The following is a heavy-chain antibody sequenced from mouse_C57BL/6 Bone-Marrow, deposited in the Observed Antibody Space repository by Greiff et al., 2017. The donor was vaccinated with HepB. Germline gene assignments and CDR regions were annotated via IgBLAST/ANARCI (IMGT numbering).Heavy chain of an antibody. CDR2: INSDGGST. D-gene: IGHD2-5*01. CDR1: EYEFPSHD. J-gene: IGHJ4*01. V-gene: IGHV5-2*01. Sequence: EVKVVDSGGGLVQPGESLKLSCESNEYEFPSHDMSWVRKTPEKRLELVAAINSDGGSTYYPDTMERRFIISRDNTKKTLYLQMSSLRSEDTALYYCARYSNLYAMDYWGQGTSVTVSS. CDR3: ARYSNLYAMDY.